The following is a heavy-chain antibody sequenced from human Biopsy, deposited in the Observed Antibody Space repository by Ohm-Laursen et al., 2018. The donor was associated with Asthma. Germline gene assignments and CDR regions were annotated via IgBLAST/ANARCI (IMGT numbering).Heavy chain of an antibody. D-gene: IGHD2-15*01. Sequence: SQTLSLTCTVSGGSMTSGGHTWNWIRQIPGKGLEWIGYIFDSEGSYYNPSLKSRVMISLDTSQNQFSLSLNSVTAADTAVYFCARGSGLYPESPFDYWGQGTPVTVSS. CDR2: IFDSEGS. J-gene: IGHJ4*02. CDR3: ARGSGLYPESPFDY. V-gene: IGHV4-31*03. CDR1: GGSMTSGGHT.